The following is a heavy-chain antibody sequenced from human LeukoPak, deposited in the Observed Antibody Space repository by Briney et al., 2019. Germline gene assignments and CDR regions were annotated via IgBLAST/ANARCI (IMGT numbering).Heavy chain of an antibody. CDR2: IKQDGSKK. CDR3: AREDGYCSGGNCYSYFDS. J-gene: IGHJ4*02. D-gene: IGHD2-15*01. CDR1: GFPFSSYW. V-gene: IGHV3-7*01. Sequence: TGGSLRLSCVASGFPFSSYWMTWVRQAPGKGLEWVANIKQDGSKKSYVDSVKGRFTITRDNTRNSLFLQMYSLRAEDTAVYFCAREDGYCSGGNCYSYFDSWGQGTLVTVSS.